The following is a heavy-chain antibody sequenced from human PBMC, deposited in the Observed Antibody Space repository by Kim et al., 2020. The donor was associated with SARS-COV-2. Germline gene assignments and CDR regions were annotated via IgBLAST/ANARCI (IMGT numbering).Heavy chain of an antibody. CDR2: ISRSGMTI. J-gene: IGHJ4*02. D-gene: IGHD2-2*01. Sequence: GGSLRLSCAASGFTFRSYEMNWVLQSPGKGLEWVSYISRSGMTIYYADSLKGRFTISRDNDNNSLYLKMNSLRAEDTAVYYWAPIRVPAALPFDYWGQGTLVTVSS. CDR1: GFTFRSYE. V-gene: IGHV3-48*03. CDR3: APIRVPAALPFDY.